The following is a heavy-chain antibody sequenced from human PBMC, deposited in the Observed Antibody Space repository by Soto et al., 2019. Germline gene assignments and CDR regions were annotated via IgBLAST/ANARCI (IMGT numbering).Heavy chain of an antibody. V-gene: IGHV1-18*01. CDR3: ARDTGTYYYDSSGYYFYY. CDR1: GYTFTSYG. D-gene: IGHD3-22*01. Sequence: AASVKVSCKASGYTFTSYGISWVRQAPGQRLEWMGWISAYNGNTNYAQKLQGRVTMTTDTSTSTAYMELRSLRSDDTAVYYCARDTGTYYYDSSGYYFYYWGQGTLVTVSS. CDR2: ISAYNGNT. J-gene: IGHJ4*02.